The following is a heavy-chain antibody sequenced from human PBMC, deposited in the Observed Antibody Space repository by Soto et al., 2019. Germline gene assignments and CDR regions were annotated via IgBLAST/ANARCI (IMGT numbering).Heavy chain of an antibody. J-gene: IGHJ5*02. V-gene: IGHV4-4*07. CDR2: ISSTGNT. CDR3: AREESSWTYTPNWFDP. Sequence: SETLSLTXTVSGGSSTFYYWSWIRQPAGKGLEWIGRISSTGNTNYNPSLNSRVTMSLDTSKKKISLNMRSVTAADTAVYFCAREESSWTYTPNWFDPWGQGTLVTVSS. D-gene: IGHD3-3*01. CDR1: GGSSTFYY.